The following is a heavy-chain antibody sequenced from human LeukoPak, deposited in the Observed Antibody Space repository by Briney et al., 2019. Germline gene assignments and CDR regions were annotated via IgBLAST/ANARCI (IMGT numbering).Heavy chain of an antibody. V-gene: IGHV3-11*01. CDR3: AIVPGYSSFDL. Sequence: GGSLRLSCAASGFIFSDYYMIWIRQAPGKGLEWVSYITSSSSTIYYADSVKGRFTTSRDNAKNSLYLQMNSLRAEDTAVYCCAIVPGYSSFDLWGQGTQVTVSS. CDR2: ITSSSSTI. CDR1: GFIFSDYY. D-gene: IGHD5-12*01. J-gene: IGHJ4*02.